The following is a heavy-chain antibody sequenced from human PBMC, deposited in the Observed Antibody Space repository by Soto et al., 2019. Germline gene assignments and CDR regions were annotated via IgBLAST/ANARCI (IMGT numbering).Heavy chain of an antibody. D-gene: IGHD6-13*01. CDR1: GYIFTSSY. CDR3: ARGRRSSWYAVDY. CDR2: INPSGGRT. J-gene: IGHJ4*02. Sequence: QVQLVQSGAEVRKPGASVKVSCKASGYIFTSSYIHWVRQAPGQGLEWMGIINPSGGRTSYPQKFQASVTLIRDTSSSTVDMELRDLRPEDSAVYYCARGRRSSWYAVDYWGQGTLVTVS. V-gene: IGHV1-46*01.